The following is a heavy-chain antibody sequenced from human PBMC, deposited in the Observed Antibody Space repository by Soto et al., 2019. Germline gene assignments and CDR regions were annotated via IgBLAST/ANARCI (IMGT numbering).Heavy chain of an antibody. CDR1: GFTFSSYG. CDR2: ISYDGSNK. J-gene: IGHJ6*02. CDR3: AKDEGIQLPYYYYGMDV. D-gene: IGHD5-18*01. V-gene: IGHV3-30*18. Sequence: QVQLVESGGGVVQPGRSLRLSCAASGFTFSSYGMHWVRQAPGKGLEWVAVISYDGSNKYYADSVKGRFTISRDNYKNTLYLQMNSLRAEDTAVYYCAKDEGIQLPYYYYGMDVWGQGTTVTVSS.